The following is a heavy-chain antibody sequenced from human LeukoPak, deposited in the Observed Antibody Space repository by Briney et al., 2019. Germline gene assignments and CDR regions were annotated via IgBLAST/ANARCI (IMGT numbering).Heavy chain of an antibody. J-gene: IGHJ4*02. CDR3: ARDRRVGIWSGELIDY. CDR1: GYTFTSYG. CDR2: ISAYNGNT. Sequence: GASVKVSCKASGYTFTSYGISWVRQAPGQGLEWMGWISAYNGNTNYAQMLQGRVTMTTDTSTSTAYMELRSLRSDDTAVYYCARDRRVGIWSGELIDYWGQGTLVTVSS. D-gene: IGHD3-10*01. V-gene: IGHV1-18*01.